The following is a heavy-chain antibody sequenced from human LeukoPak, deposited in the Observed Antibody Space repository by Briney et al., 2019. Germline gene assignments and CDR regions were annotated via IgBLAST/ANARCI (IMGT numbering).Heavy chain of an antibody. CDR1: GYTFTSYD. CDR3: ARARGYYYGFDY. Sequence: ASVKVSCMASGYTFTSYDINWVRQATGQGLEWMGWMNPNSGNTGYAQKFQGRVTMTRNTSISTAYMELSSLRSEDTAVYYCARARGYYYGFDYWGQGTLVTVSS. D-gene: IGHD3-22*01. J-gene: IGHJ4*02. CDR2: MNPNSGNT. V-gene: IGHV1-8*01.